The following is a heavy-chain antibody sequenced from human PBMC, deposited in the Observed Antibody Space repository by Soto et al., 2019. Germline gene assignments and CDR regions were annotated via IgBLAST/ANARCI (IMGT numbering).Heavy chain of an antibody. CDR2: IYGSGSA. Sequence: LTCTVSGGSISSYYWSWIRQPAGKGLELIGRIYGSGSASYNPSLKSRVTMSLDTSKNQFSLKLSSVTAADTALYYCARDYFGSASSDWGQGTTVTVSS. CDR1: GGSISSYY. J-gene: IGHJ6*02. CDR3: ARDYFGSASSD. V-gene: IGHV4-4*07. D-gene: IGHD3-10*01.